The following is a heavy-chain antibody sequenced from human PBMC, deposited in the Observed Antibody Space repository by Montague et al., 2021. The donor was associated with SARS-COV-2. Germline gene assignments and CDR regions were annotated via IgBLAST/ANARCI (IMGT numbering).Heavy chain of an antibody. CDR1: GGSVSGYY. J-gene: IGHJ4*02. D-gene: IGHD4-23*01. Sequence: TLSLTCAVYGGSVSGYYWTWIRQSPGKGLEWIAEINHSGTTNYNFNPSLRSRVTISVDTSKSQFSLKLSSVTAADTGVYYCARWDPQTLTLIGLRGKSASDYWGQGTLVTVSS. V-gene: IGHV4-34*01. CDR3: ARWDPQTLTLIGLRGKSASDY. CDR2: INHSGTT.